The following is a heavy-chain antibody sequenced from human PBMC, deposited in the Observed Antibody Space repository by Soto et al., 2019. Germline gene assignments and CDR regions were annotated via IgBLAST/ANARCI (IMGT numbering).Heavy chain of an antibody. Sequence: PGGSLRLSCAASGFTFDDYAMHWVRQAPGKGLEWVSGISWNSGSIGYADSVKGRFTISRDNAKNSLYLQMNSLRAEDTALYYCARATRGYYVSSGPHHYYSGMDVWGQRTTVTSSS. CDR3: ARATRGYYVSSGPHHYYSGMDV. CDR1: GFTFDDYA. CDR2: ISWNSGSI. D-gene: IGHD3-22*01. J-gene: IGHJ6*02. V-gene: IGHV3-9*01.